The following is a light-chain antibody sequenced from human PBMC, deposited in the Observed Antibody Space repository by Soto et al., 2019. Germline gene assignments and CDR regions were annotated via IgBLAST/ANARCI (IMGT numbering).Light chain of an antibody. Sequence: DIQMTQSPSSLSASVGDRVTITCRASQSISNYLNWYQQKPGKAPKLLMYAASSLQSGVPSRFGGSGSGTAFTLTISSLQPEDFATYYCQQSYSTPRTFVQGTKVEIK. V-gene: IGKV1-39*01. J-gene: IGKJ1*01. CDR3: QQSYSTPRT. CDR1: QSISNY. CDR2: AAS.